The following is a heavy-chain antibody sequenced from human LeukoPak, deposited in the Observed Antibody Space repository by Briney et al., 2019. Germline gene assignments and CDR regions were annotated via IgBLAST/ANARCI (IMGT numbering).Heavy chain of an antibody. CDR1: GGTFSSYA. J-gene: IGHJ4*02. D-gene: IGHD3-10*01. Sequence: ASVKVSCKASGGTFSSYAISWVRQAPGQGLEWMGGIIPIFGTANYAQKFQGRVTITTDESTSTAYMELSSLRSEDAAVYYCARNYGSGIDYWGQGTLVTVSS. V-gene: IGHV1-69*05. CDR3: ARNYGSGIDY. CDR2: IIPIFGTA.